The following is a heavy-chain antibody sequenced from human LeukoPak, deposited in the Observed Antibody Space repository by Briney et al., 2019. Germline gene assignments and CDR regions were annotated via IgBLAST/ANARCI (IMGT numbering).Heavy chain of an antibody. CDR3: ASYVWGSYRPDY. D-gene: IGHD3-16*02. CDR1: GFTFSSYG. CDR2: ISYDGSNK. V-gene: IGHV3-30*03. Sequence: PGGSLRLSCAASGFTFSSYGMHWVRQAPGKGLEWVAVISYDGSNKYYADSVKGRFTISRDNSKNTLYLQMNSLRAEDTAVYYCASYVWGSYRPDYWGQGTLVTVSS. J-gene: IGHJ4*02.